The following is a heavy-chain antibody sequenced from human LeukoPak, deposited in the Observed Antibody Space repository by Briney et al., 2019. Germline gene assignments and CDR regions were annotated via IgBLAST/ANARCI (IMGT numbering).Heavy chain of an antibody. D-gene: IGHD3-10*01. CDR3: ARADEDYGSGSYGAFDI. V-gene: IGHV4-59*06. Sequence: SETLSLTCTVSGASIGSYYWSWIRQPPGKGLEWIGYIYYIGNTYYNPSLKSRITISVDTSKNQFSLKLSSVTAADTAVYYCARADEDYGSGSYGAFDIWGQGTMVTVSS. J-gene: IGHJ3*02. CDR1: GASIGSYY. CDR2: IYYIGNT.